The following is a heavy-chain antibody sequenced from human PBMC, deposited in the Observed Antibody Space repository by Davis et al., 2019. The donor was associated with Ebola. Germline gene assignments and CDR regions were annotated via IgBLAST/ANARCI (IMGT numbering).Heavy chain of an antibody. D-gene: IGHD2-15*01. CDR2: ISYDGSTQ. CDR3: ARDSRGGGFTSKYFHH. J-gene: IGHJ1*01. V-gene: IGHV3-30-3*01. CDR1: GFTFSIFA. Sequence: PGGSLRLSCAASGFTFSIFAIHWVRQAPGKGLEWVAVISYDGSTQYYADSVKGRFTISRDDSKNTVYLQINSLRPEDTAVYYCARDSRGGGFTSKYFHHWGQGTLVTVSS.